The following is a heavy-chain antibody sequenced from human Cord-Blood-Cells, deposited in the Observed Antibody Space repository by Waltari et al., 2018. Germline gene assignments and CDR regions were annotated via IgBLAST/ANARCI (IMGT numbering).Heavy chain of an antibody. D-gene: IGHD3-10*01. CDR3: ARPGEEGTNWYFDL. V-gene: IGHV4-34*01. CDR1: GGSFSGYY. CDR2: INHSGST. Sequence: QVQLQQWGAGLLKPSETLSLTCAVYGGSFSGYYWSWIRQPPGKGLEWIGEINHSGSTNYSPSLKSRVTISVDTSKNQFSLELSSVTAADTAVYYCARPGEEGTNWYFDLWGRGTLVTVSS. J-gene: IGHJ2*01.